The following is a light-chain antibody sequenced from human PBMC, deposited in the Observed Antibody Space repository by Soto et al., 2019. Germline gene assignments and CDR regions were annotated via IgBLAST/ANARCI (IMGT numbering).Light chain of an antibody. Sequence: AIQMTQSPSSLSASVGDRVTITCRASQGIRNDLGWYQEKPGKAPRLLIYAASTLQSGVPSRFSGSGSGTDFTLTISSLQPEDFATYYCLQDYNYPRTFGQGTKVEIK. CDR1: QGIRND. V-gene: IGKV1-6*01. J-gene: IGKJ1*01. CDR3: LQDYNYPRT. CDR2: AAS.